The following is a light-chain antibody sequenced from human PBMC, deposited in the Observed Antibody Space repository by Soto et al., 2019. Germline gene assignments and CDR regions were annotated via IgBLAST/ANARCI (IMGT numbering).Light chain of an antibody. V-gene: IGKV2-30*02. CDR2: QVP. CDR3: MQGTHWPPWT. Sequence: DVVMTQSPLSLPVTLGQAASISCRSSQGLVHSDRNTYLSWFQLRPGQSPRRLIYQVPNRDSGVPDRFSASWSGTDCTLKTGGVEAEDVGVYDCMQGTHWPPWTVGQGTEVEIK. J-gene: IGKJ1*01. CDR1: QGLVHSDRNTY.